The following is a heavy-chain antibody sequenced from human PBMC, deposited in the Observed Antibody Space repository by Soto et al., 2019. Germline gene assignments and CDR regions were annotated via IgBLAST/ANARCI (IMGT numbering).Heavy chain of an antibody. D-gene: IGHD2-21*02. CDR1: GYTITNYY. Sequence: GASVKVSCKASGYTITNYYMHWVRQAPGQGLEWMGTVNPSGGGTSCPQKFQGRVTVTRDTSTSTVCLEVSSLRSEDTAVYYCASSYCGDGCYNFDFWGQGTLVTVSS. J-gene: IGHJ4*02. CDR2: VNPSGGGT. CDR3: ASSYCGDGCYNFDF. V-gene: IGHV1-46*01.